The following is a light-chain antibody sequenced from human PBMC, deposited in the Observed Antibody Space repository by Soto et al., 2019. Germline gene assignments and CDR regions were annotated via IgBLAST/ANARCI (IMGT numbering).Light chain of an antibody. CDR2: DVS. CDR1: SSDVGGYNY. J-gene: IGLJ1*01. Sequence: QSALTQPASVSGSPGQSITISCTGTSSDVGGYNYVSWYQQHPGKATKLMSYDVSYRPSGVSNRFSGSKSGNTASLTISGLQAEDEADYYCSAYTISSTYVLGTGTKLTV. V-gene: IGLV2-14*01. CDR3: SAYTISSTYV.